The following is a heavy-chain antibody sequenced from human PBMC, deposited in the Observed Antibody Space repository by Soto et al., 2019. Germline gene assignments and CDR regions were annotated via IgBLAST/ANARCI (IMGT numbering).Heavy chain of an antibody. J-gene: IGHJ6*02. V-gene: IGHV3-74*01. CDR3: ARGIRTYYGVDG. D-gene: IGHD5-18*01. CDR1: GFTFNIYW. Sequence: EVQVVESGGGLIQPGGSLRLSCVASGFTFNIYWMHWVRQAPGKGLVWVSRIKFDESTTSYADSVKGRFTISRDNAKKTVFLQMSRLRADDAGVYYCARGIRTYYGVDGWGQGTTVTVSS. CDR2: IKFDESTT.